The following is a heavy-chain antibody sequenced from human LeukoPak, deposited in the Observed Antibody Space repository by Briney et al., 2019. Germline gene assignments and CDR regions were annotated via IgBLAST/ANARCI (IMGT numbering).Heavy chain of an antibody. Sequence: PGRSLILSCAASGFTFSSYGMHWVRQAPGKGLEWVAVIWYDGSNKYYADSVKGRFTISRDNSKNTLYLQMNSVRAEDTAVYYCAKGRGLAAVDYWGQGTLVTVSS. CDR2: IWYDGSNK. V-gene: IGHV3-33*06. J-gene: IGHJ4*02. CDR1: GFTFSSYG. CDR3: AKGRGLAAVDY. D-gene: IGHD2-15*01.